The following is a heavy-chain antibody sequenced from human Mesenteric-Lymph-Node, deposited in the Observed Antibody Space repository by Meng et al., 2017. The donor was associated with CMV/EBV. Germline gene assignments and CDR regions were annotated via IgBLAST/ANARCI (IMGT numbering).Heavy chain of an antibody. V-gene: IGHV4-34*01. CDR1: GGSFSGYY. CDR2: INHSGST. CDR3: ARHQRWLKSEGGFNY. J-gene: IGHJ4*02. Sequence: QVQLQQRGAGLLKPSGTLSLTFALYGGSFSGYYWSWIRQPPGKGLEWIGEINHSGSTNYNPSLKSRVTISVDTSKNQFSLKLSSVTAADTAVYYCARHQRWLKSEGGFNYWGQGTLVTVSS. D-gene: IGHD4-23*01.